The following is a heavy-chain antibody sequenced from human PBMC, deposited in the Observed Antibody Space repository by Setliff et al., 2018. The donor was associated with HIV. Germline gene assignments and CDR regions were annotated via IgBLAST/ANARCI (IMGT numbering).Heavy chain of an antibody. CDR3: ASKGGSGNYPDSDAFDI. V-gene: IGHV1-46*01. CDR2: INPSGDIT. J-gene: IGHJ3*02. CDR1: GNTFSSHY. D-gene: IGHD3-10*01. Sequence: ASVKVSCKASGNTFSSHYMHWVRQAPGKGLGWMGLINPSGDITSYAEKFQGRVTMTRDTSTSTVYMELRSLRSEDTAIYYCASKGGSGNYPDSDAFDIWGQGTLVTVSS.